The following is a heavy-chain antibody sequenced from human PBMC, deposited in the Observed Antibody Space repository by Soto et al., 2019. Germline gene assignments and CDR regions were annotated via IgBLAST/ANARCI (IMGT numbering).Heavy chain of an antibody. D-gene: IGHD2-21*01. CDR2: IYYRGST. Sequence: QGQLQESGPGLVKPSQTLSLTCTVSGGSISSGGYYWSWIRQHPGKGLEWIGYIYYRGSTYYNPSLKSRVTISVDTSKNQFSLKLSSVTAADTAVYYCARGVMATKNRGVFDYWGQGTLVTVSS. CDR1: GGSISSGGYY. J-gene: IGHJ4*02. CDR3: ARGVMATKNRGVFDY. V-gene: IGHV4-31*03.